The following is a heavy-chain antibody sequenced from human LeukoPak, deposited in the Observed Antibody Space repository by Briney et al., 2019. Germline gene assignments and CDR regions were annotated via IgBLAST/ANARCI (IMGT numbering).Heavy chain of an antibody. CDR2: VYYIGTT. V-gene: IGHV4-61*01. Sequence: SETLSLTCSVSGGSIKSPTSYWRWIRQAPGKGLEWIVNVYYIGTTTYNSSLQSRVTISVDTSKNQFSLEMASVTPEDTALYYCARNTSSSPWFDPWGQGALVIVSS. CDR3: ARNTSSSPWFDP. CDR1: GGSIKSPTSY. J-gene: IGHJ5*02. D-gene: IGHD6-6*01.